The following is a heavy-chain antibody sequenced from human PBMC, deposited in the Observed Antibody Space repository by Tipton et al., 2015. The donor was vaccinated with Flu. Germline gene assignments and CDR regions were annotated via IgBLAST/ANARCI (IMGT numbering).Heavy chain of an antibody. CDR1: GGSITSSSYY. CDR2: IFYSGST. D-gene: IGHD3-10*01. CDR3: ARDRGWPASLDY. J-gene: IGHJ4*02. Sequence: TLSLTCTVSGGSITSSSYYWGWIRQPPGKGLEWIGNIFYSGSTFYNPSLKSRVAISVDTSKNQFSLNLKSVTAADTAVYYCARDRGWPASLDYWGQGILVTVSS. V-gene: IGHV4-39*07.